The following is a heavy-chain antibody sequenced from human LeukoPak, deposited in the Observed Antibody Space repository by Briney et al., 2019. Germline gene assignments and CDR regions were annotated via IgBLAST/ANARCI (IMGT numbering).Heavy chain of an antibody. J-gene: IGHJ4*02. CDR1: GFTFSSYS. V-gene: IGHV3-48*01. Sequence: GGSLRLSCAASGFTFSSYSMNWVRQGPGRGLEWVSYISSSSSTIYYADSVKGRFTISRDNAKNSLYLQMNSLRAEDTAVYYCARDGSGWDLRGYYFDYWGQGTLVTVSS. CDR2: ISSSSSTI. D-gene: IGHD6-19*01. CDR3: ARDGSGWDLRGYYFDY.